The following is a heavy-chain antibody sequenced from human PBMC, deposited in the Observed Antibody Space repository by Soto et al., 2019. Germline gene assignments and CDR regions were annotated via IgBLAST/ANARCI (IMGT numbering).Heavy chain of an antibody. D-gene: IGHD3-16*01. CDR1: GDSMTNNY. CDR2: VYYSGAT. CDR3: ARAMGDWGTYYYYYGMDV. Sequence: SETLSLTCTVSGDSMTNNYWGWIRQPPGKGLEWIGYVYYSGATNYNPSLKSRVSMSPDPSRNQFSLKLTSVTAADTAVYYCARAMGDWGTYYYYYGMDVWGQGTMVTVSS. V-gene: IGHV4-59*01. J-gene: IGHJ6*02.